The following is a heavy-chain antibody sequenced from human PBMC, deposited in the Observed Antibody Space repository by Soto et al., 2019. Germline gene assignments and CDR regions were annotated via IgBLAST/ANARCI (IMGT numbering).Heavy chain of an antibody. CDR2: TYYRSNWSN. CDR3: AGVPWFRGMDV. J-gene: IGHJ6*02. CDR1: GYSVSSDSAA. V-gene: IGHV6-1*01. Sequence: SQTLSLTCAISGYSVSSDSAAWIWIRQSPSRGLEWLGRTYYRSNWSNDYALSVKSRITINPDTSKNHFSLQLFSVTPEDTAVHYCAGVPWFRGMDVWGQGTPVTVSS. D-gene: IGHD3-10*01.